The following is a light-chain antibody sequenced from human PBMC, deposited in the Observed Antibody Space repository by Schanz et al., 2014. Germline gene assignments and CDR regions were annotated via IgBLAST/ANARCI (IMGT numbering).Light chain of an antibody. CDR2: DVS. V-gene: IGLV2-23*02. CDR1: SSDVGGYNF. CDR3: CSYAGSTTYWL. J-gene: IGLJ3*02. Sequence: QSALTQPPSASGSPGQSVTISCTGTSSDVGGYNFVSWYQQHPGKAPKVMIYDVSSRPSGVSNRFSGSKSGNTASLTISGLQAEDEADYYCCSYAGSTTYWLFGGGTKLTVL.